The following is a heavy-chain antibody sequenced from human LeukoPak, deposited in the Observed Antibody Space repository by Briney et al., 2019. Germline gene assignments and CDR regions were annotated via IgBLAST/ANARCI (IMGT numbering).Heavy chain of an antibody. Sequence: GGSLRLSCAASGFTFSSYGMHWVRKAPGKGLEWVAFIRYDGSNKYYADSVKGRFTISRDNSKNTLYLQMNSLRAEDTAVYYCAKDRLYCSSTSCYNWFDPWGQGTLVTVSS. CDR3: AKDRLYCSSTSCYNWFDP. D-gene: IGHD2-2*01. J-gene: IGHJ5*02. CDR2: IRYDGSNK. V-gene: IGHV3-30*02. CDR1: GFTFSSYG.